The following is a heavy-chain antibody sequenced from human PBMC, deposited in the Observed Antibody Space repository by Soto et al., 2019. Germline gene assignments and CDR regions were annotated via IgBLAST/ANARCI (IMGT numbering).Heavy chain of an antibody. CDR1: GVSLSTSGMR. J-gene: IGHJ4*02. Sequence: SGPTLVNPPQTLTLTCIFSGVSLSTSGMRVGWIRQPPGKALEWLARIDWDDDKFYSTSLKTRLTISKDTSKNQVVLTMTDMDPVDTANYYCARVSVQLSFDYWGQGAQVTVSS. V-gene: IGHV2-70*04. CDR3: ARVSVQLSFDY. CDR2: IDWDDDK. D-gene: IGHD1-1*01.